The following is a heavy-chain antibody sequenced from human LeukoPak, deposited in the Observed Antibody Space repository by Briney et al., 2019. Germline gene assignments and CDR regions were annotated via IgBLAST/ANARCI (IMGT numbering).Heavy chain of an antibody. CDR3: AKGRFYYDSSGYSS. CDR2: ISWNSGSI. V-gene: IGHV3-9*01. Sequence: GGSLRLSCAASGFTFDDYAMHWVRQAPGKGLEWVSGISWNSGSIGYADPVKGRFTISRDNAKNSLYLQMNSLRAEDTALYYCAKGRFYYDSSGYSSWGQGTLVTVSS. CDR1: GFTFDDYA. D-gene: IGHD3-22*01. J-gene: IGHJ4*02.